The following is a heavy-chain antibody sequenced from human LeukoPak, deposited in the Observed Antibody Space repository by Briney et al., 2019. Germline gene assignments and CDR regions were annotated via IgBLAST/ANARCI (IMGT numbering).Heavy chain of an antibody. D-gene: IGHD1-7*01. Sequence: PSETLSLTCTVSGGSISSSSYYWGWIRQPPGKGLEWIGSIYYSGSTYYNPSLKSRVTISVDTSKNQFSLKLSSVTAADTAVYYCARGRELKGAFDIWGQGTMVTVSS. V-gene: IGHV4-39*07. CDR3: ARGRELKGAFDI. CDR1: GGSISSSSYY. CDR2: IYYSGST. J-gene: IGHJ3*02.